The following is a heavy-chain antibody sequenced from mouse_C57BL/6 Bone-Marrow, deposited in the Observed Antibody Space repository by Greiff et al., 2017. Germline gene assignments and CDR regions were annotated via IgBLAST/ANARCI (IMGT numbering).Heavy chain of an antibody. Sequence: QVQLQQPGAELVMPGASVKLSCKASGYTFTSYWMHWVKQRPGQGLEWIGEIDPSDIYTNYNQKFKGKSTLTVDKSSSTAYLQLSSLTSEDPAVYYCARDSHYYGSSPWFAYWGQGTLVTVSA. J-gene: IGHJ3*01. CDR3: ARDSHYYGSSPWFAY. V-gene: IGHV1-69*01. CDR2: IDPSDIYT. CDR1: GYTFTSYW. D-gene: IGHD1-1*01.